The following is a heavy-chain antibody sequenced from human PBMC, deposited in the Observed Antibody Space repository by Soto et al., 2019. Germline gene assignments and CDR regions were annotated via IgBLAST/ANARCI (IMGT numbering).Heavy chain of an antibody. CDR3: ARRGRGYDFWSGYNTTGYFDMDV. Sequence: EVQLVESGGDLVKPGGSLTLSCAASGFTFSHYSMNWVRQAPGKGLEWVSTISSSSDYIYYGDSVKGRFTVSRDNAKNSLYLQMNGLRAEDTAVYYCARRGRGYDFWSGYNTTGYFDMDVWGQGTTVTVSS. CDR2: ISSSSDYI. V-gene: IGHV3-21*01. CDR1: GFTFSHYS. D-gene: IGHD3-3*01. J-gene: IGHJ6*02.